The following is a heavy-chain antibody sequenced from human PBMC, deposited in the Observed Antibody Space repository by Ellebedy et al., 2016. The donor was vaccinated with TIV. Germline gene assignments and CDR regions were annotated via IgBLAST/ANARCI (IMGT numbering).Heavy chain of an antibody. CDR3: TTDSGLRDLRYVDY. Sequence: GGSLRLXXAASGFTFSNAWMNWVRQAPGKGLEWVGRTKSKSDGGTTDYAAPVKGRFTISRDDSKDTLYLQMNGLKTEDTAVYYCTTDSGLRDLRYVDYWGQGTLVTVSS. V-gene: IGHV3-15*01. J-gene: IGHJ4*02. D-gene: IGHD3-9*01. CDR1: GFTFSNAW. CDR2: TKSKSDGGTT.